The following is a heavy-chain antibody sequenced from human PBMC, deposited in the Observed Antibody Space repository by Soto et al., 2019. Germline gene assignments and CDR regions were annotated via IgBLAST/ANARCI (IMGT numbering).Heavy chain of an antibody. J-gene: IGHJ6*02. V-gene: IGHV4-61*01. D-gene: IGHD5-18*01. CDR2: IYYNGST. Sequence: SETLSLTCTVSGGSVSSGSYYWSWIRQPPGKGLEWIGYIYYNGSTSYNPSLKSRVTISEDTSKNQFSLGLSSMTAADTAVYFCARGPLMQDSYGYGYYYYYGMDVWGQGTTVTVSS. CDR1: GGSVSSGSYY. CDR3: ARGPLMQDSYGYGYYYYYGMDV.